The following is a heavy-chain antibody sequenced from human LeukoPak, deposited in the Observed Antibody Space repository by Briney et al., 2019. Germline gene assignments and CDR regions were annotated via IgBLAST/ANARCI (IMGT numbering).Heavy chain of an antibody. CDR2: ISDSVST. CDR1: GGSITGYY. J-gene: IGHJ5*02. Sequence: PSETLSLTCTVSGGSITGYYWTWIRQPPGKGLEWIGYISDSVSTNYNPSLKSRVTMSVDSSNTEFSLRLNSVTAADTAVYYCARVFRGAVTSNWFDPWGQGTLVTVSS. D-gene: IGHD4-17*01. V-gene: IGHV4-59*01. CDR3: ARVFRGAVTSNWFDP.